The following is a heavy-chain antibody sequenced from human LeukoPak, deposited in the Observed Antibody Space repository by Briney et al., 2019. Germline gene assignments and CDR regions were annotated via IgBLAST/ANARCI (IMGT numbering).Heavy chain of an antibody. D-gene: IGHD3-3*01. V-gene: IGHV3-33*06. CDR3: VKGWLLYGFDI. CDR2: IWYDGSNK. CDR1: GFTFSSYG. Sequence: PGGSLRLSCAASGFTFSSYGMQWVRQAPGKGLDWVAGIWYDGSNKNYADSVKGRFTISRDNSKNTLFLQMNSLRAEDTAVYYCVKGWLLYGFDIWGQGTMVTVSS. J-gene: IGHJ3*02.